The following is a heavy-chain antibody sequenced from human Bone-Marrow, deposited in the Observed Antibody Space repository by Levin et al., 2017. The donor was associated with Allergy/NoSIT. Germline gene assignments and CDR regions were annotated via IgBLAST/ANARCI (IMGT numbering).Heavy chain of an antibody. CDR2: IYSTGIT. CDR1: GGSISTSSYY. D-gene: IGHD3-22*01. CDR3: ARHDRYYDSSGNIRRGAFDI. V-gene: IGHV4-39*01. Sequence: SETLSLTCTVYGGSISTSSYYWGWIRQPPGKGLEWIGSIYSTGITYYNPSLKSRVTISVDTSKNQFSLKLTSVTAADTAVYYCARHDRYYDSSGNIRRGAFDIWGQGTMVTVSS. J-gene: IGHJ3*02.